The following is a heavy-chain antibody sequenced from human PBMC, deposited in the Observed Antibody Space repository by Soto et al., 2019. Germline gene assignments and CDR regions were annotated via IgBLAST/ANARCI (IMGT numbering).Heavy chain of an antibody. CDR1: GGSISSSNYY. V-gene: IGHV4-39*01. J-gene: IGHJ5*02. D-gene: IGHD2-15*01. CDR3: ARRECSGGTCSFDP. Sequence: SETLSLTCTVSGGSISSSNYYRAWIRQPPGKGLERIGSIHYTGSTYYNPSLKSRVTISVDTSKTQFSLKLTSVSAADTAVYYCARRECSGGTCSFDPWGQGTLVTVSS. CDR2: IHYTGST.